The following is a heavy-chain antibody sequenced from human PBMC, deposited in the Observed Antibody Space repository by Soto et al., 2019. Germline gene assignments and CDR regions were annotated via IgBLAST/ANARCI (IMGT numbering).Heavy chain of an antibody. CDR1: GFTFSSYA. CDR3: ARGRYCSTTSCYSFYHYYGMDV. D-gene: IGHD2-2*02. Sequence: QVLLVESGGGVVQPGRSLRLSCAASGFTFSSYAMHWVRQAPGKGLEWVALISYDGSNKYYADSVKCRFTISRDNSKNTLPLQMNSLRPEDTAVYYCARGRYCSTTSCYSFYHYYGMDVWGQGTTVTGSS. V-gene: IGHV3-30-3*01. J-gene: IGHJ6*02. CDR2: ISYDGSNK.